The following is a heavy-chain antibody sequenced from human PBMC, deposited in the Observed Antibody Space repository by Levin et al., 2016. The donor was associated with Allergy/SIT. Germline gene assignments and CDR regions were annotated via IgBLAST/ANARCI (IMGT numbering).Heavy chain of an antibody. Sequence: VRQMPGKGLEWMGIIYPGDSDTRYSPSFQGQVTISADKSISTAYLQWSSLKASDTAMYYCARPIHGDSGSFYDAFDIWGQGTMVTVSS. V-gene: IGHV5-51*01. J-gene: IGHJ3*02. CDR3: ARPIHGDSGSFYDAFDI. CDR2: IYPGDSDT. D-gene: IGHD1-26*01.